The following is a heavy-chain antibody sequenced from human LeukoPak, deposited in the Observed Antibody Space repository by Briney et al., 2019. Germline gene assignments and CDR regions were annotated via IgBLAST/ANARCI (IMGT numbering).Heavy chain of an antibody. Sequence: SQTLSLTCTVSGGSISSGGYYWSWIRQHPGKGLEWIGYIYYSGSTYYNPSLKSRVTISVDTSKNQFSLKLSSVTAADTAVYYCARLTDIVATKNYFDYWGQGTLVTVSS. J-gene: IGHJ4*02. CDR2: IYYSGST. CDR3: ARLTDIVATKNYFDY. CDR1: GGSISSGGYY. V-gene: IGHV4-31*03. D-gene: IGHD5-12*01.